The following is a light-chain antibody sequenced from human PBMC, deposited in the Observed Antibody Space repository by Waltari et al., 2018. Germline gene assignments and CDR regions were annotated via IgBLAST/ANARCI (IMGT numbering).Light chain of an antibody. CDR2: DAD. J-gene: IGKJ1*01. V-gene: IGKV3-20*01. CDR1: QRVSNTY. Sequence: DIVLTQSPGTLSLSAGDRATLSCRANQRVSNTYLAWYQQKPGQAPRLLLYDADTRATGIPDRFSGSGSGTEFTLTITRLEPEDFGVYYCQQYGSSPGFGQGTKVEIK. CDR3: QQYGSSPG.